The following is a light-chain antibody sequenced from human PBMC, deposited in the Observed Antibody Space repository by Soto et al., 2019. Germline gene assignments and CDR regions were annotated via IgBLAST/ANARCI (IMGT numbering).Light chain of an antibody. V-gene: IGKV3D-20*02. CDR3: QQRNSWPPLFT. CDR2: GAS. Sequence: EHVLTQSPGTLSLSQGDRATLSCVPSQAVPSSYLAWYQQSPGQPPRLLIFGASSRATGIPARFSGSGSGTDFTLTISDLEPDDFAVYYCQQRNSWPPLFTFGPGTKVDI. J-gene: IGKJ3*01. CDR1: QAVPSSY.